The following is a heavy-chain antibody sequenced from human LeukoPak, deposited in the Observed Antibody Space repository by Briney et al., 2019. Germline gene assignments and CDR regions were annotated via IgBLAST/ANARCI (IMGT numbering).Heavy chain of an antibody. V-gene: IGHV1-2*02. CDR1: GYTFTSYY. CDR3: ARVMAGDLECCDY. D-gene: IGHD6-19*01. Sequence: GASVKVSCKASGYTFTSYYMHWVRQAPGQGLEWMGWINPNSGGTNYAQKFQGRVTMTRDTSISTAYMELSRLRSDDTAVYYCARVMAGDLECCDYWGQGTLVTVSS. J-gene: IGHJ4*02. CDR2: INPNSGGT.